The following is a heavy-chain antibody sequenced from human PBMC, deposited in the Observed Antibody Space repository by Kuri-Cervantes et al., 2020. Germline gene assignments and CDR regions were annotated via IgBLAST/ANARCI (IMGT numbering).Heavy chain of an antibody. CDR2: IWYDGSNK. J-gene: IGHJ4*02. D-gene: IGHD3-3*01. Sequence: GESLKISCAASGFTFSSYGMHWVRQAPGKGLEWVAVIWYDGSNKYYADSVKGRFTISRDNSKNTLYLQTNSLRAEDTAVYYCARGGSIFGVVSAADYWGQGTLVTVSS. CDR1: GFTFSSYG. V-gene: IGHV3-33*01. CDR3: ARGGSIFGVVSAADY.